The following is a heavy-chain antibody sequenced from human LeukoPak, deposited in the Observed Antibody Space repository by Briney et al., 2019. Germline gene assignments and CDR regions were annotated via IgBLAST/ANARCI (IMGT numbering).Heavy chain of an antibody. CDR3: ARAPYYYDSSGYHFDY. CDR1: GGSISSGDYY. D-gene: IGHD3-22*01. J-gene: IGHJ4*02. V-gene: IGHV4-30-4*01. Sequence: PSETLSLTCTVSGGSISSGDYYWSWIRQPPGKGLEWIGYIYYSGSTYYNPSLKSRVTISVDTSKNQFSPKLSSVTAADTAVYYCARAPYYYDSSGYHFDYWGQGTLVTVSS. CDR2: IYYSGST.